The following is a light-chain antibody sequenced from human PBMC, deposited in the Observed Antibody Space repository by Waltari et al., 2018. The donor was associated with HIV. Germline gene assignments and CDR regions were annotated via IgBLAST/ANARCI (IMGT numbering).Light chain of an antibody. CDR2: DVT. Sequence: QSALTQPASVSGSPGQSITISCSGTSSDVGGHDYVSWYQQHPGQAPQVMIFDVTNRPSGVSNRFSGSKSGNTASLTISGLQTEDEAYYFCSSYASSSVPFVFGTGTKVTVL. J-gene: IGLJ1*01. CDR3: SSYASSSVPFV. V-gene: IGLV2-14*03. CDR1: SSDVGGHDY.